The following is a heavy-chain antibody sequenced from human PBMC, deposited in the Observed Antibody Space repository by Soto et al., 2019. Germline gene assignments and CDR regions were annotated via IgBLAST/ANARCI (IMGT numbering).Heavy chain of an antibody. CDR3: ARVGPWVPYYYDSSPYTFENWFDP. Sequence: SETLSLTCAVYGGSFIGYYCIFIRHPPFKWPEWIVEINHSGSTNYNPSLKSRVTISVDTSKNQFSLKLSSVTAADTAVYYCARVGPWVPYYYDSSPYTFENWFDPWGQGTLVTVS. D-gene: IGHD3-22*01. J-gene: IGHJ5*02. CDR2: INHSGST. CDR1: GGSFIGYY. V-gene: IGHV4-34*01.